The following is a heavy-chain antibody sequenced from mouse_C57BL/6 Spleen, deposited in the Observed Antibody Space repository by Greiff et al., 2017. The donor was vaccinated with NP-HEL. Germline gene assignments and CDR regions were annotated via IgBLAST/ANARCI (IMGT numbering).Heavy chain of an antibody. J-gene: IGHJ2*01. CDR1: GYTFTSYT. V-gene: IGHV1-4*01. CDR3: ARGGGFDY. Sequence: QVQLKESGAELARPGASVKMSCKASGYTFTSYTMHWVKQRPGQGLEWIGYINPSSGYTKYNQKFKDKATLTADKSSSTAYMQLSSLTSEDSAVYYCARGGGFDYWGQGTTLTVSS. CDR2: INPSSGYT.